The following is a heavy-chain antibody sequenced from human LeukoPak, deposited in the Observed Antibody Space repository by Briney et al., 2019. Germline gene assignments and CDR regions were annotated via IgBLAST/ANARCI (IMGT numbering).Heavy chain of an antibody. Sequence: GGSLRLSCAASGFTFSSYAMSWVRQAPGKGLEWVSALSGSGASTYYADSVKGRFTISRDNSKNTLYLQMNSLRAEDTAIYYCSKDIVVVPAATALWDYWGQGTLVTVSS. CDR3: SKDIVVVPAATALWDY. D-gene: IGHD2-2*01. V-gene: IGHV3-23*01. J-gene: IGHJ4*02. CDR1: GFTFSSYA. CDR2: LSGSGAST.